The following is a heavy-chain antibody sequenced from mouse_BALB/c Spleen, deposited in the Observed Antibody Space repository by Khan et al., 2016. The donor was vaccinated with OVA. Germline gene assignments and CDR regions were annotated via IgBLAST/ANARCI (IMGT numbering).Heavy chain of an antibody. J-gene: IGHJ2*02. CDR3: TRDRIDY. CDR2: INPTSGYT. Sequence: QVQLKQSVAELAKPGASVKMSCKASGYTFTTYWMHWVKQRPGQGLEWIGSINPTSGYTDYNEKFKDRATLSAYKSSSTAYMQLSSLSSEDSAVYYCTRDRIDYWGQGTSLTVSS. V-gene: IGHV1-7*01. CDR1: GYTFTTYW.